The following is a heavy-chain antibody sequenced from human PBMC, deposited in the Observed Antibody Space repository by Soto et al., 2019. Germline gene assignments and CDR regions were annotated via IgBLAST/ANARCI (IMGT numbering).Heavy chain of an antibody. Sequence: ASVKVSCKASGYTFTSYAMHWVRQAPGQRLEWMGWINAGNGNTKYSQKFQGRVTITRDTSASTAYMELSSLRSEDTAVYYCGRGVGSGLSDYWGQGTLVTVSS. CDR1: GYTFTSYA. CDR3: GRGVGSGLSDY. CDR2: INAGNGNT. D-gene: IGHD1-26*01. J-gene: IGHJ4*02. V-gene: IGHV1-3*01.